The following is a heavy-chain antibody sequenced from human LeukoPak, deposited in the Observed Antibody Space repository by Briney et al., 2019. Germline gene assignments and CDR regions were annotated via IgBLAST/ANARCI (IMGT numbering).Heavy chain of an antibody. CDR1: GFTSSSYS. Sequence: GGSLRLSCAASGFTSSSYSMNWVRQAPGKGLEWVSYISSSSSSTMYYADSVKGRFTISRDNAKNSLYLQMNSLRDEDTAVYYCARDFQWAFDIWGQGTMVTVSS. CDR3: ARDFQWAFDI. J-gene: IGHJ3*02. CDR2: ISSSSSSTM. D-gene: IGHD6-19*01. V-gene: IGHV3-48*02.